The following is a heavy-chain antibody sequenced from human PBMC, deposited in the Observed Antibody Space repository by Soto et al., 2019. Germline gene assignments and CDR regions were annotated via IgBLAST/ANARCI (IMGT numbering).Heavy chain of an antibody. CDR1: GYTSSNYV. Sequence: ASVKVSCKASGYTSSNYVIHWWPQAPGQRLGWMGLINAGNGNTKYSQKFQGRVTLSRDTSASTAYMELSSLRSEDTALYYCASCPQNCITSSPCCLFIDYWGQGTLVTVST. V-gene: IGHV1-3*01. D-gene: IGHD3-10*01. CDR3: ASCPQNCITSSPCCLFIDY. CDR2: INAGNGNT. J-gene: IGHJ4*02.